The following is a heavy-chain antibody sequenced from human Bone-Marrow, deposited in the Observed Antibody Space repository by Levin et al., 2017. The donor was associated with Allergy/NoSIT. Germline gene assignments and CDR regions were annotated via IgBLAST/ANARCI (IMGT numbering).Heavy chain of an antibody. CDR1: GYTFTNYG. CDR2: ISAYNANT. CDR3: ARASMTSAGGVHSG. J-gene: IGHJ1*01. V-gene: IGHV1-18*01. D-gene: IGHD4-17*01. Sequence: EASVKVSCKTSGYTFTNYGISWVRQAPGRGFEWMGWISAYNANTHYAQKLQGRVTMTTDTSSGTAYMELTNLKSDDTAVYYCARASMTSAGGVHSGWGQGTLVTVSS.